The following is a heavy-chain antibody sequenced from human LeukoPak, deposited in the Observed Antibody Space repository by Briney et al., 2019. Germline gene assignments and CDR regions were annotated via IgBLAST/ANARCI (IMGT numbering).Heavy chain of an antibody. CDR1: GGSFSGYY. J-gene: IGHJ4*02. Sequence: SETLSLTCAVYGGSFSGYYWSWIRQPPGKVLEWIGEINHSGSTTYNPSLKSRVTISVDTSKNQFSLKLSSVTAADTAVYYCATYDSSGYYRYFDYWGQGTLVTVSS. CDR3: ATYDSSGYYRYFDY. D-gene: IGHD3-22*01. CDR2: INHSGST. V-gene: IGHV4-34*01.